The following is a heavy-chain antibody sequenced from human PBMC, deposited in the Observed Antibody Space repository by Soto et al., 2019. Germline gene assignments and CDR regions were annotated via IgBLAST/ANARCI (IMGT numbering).Heavy chain of an antibody. CDR1: GGTFSSYS. CDR2: IIPIFGTA. J-gene: IGHJ6*02. V-gene: IGHV1-69*13. D-gene: IGHD3-9*01. CDR3: ARVVYDILTGYYSGYYYGMDV. Sequence: SVKVSCKASGGTFSSYSISWVRQAPGQGLEWMGGIIPIFGTANYAQKFQGRVTITADESTSTAYMELSSLRSEDTAVYYCARVVYDILTGYYSGYYYGMDVWGQGTTVTVSS.